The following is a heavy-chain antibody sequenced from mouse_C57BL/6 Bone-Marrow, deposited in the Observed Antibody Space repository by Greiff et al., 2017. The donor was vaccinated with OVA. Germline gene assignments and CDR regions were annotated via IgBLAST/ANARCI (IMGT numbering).Heavy chain of an antibody. CDR1: GFTFSDYY. D-gene: IGHD1-1*01. Sequence: EVKLVESGGGLVQPGGSLKLSCAASGFTFSDYYMYWVRQTPENRLEWVAYISNGGGSTYYPDTVKGRFTISRDNAKNTLYLQMSRLKSEDTAMYYCARHYYYGSSYVWFAYWGQGTLVTVSA. J-gene: IGHJ3*01. CDR3: ARHYYYGSSYVWFAY. V-gene: IGHV5-12*01. CDR2: ISNGGGST.